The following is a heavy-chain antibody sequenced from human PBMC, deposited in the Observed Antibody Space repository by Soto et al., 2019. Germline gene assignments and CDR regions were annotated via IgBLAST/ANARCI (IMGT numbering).Heavy chain of an antibody. D-gene: IGHD6-6*01. CDR2: IYPSDSDT. J-gene: IGHJ4*02. CDR3: ARHSSWRTSVYHY. CDR1: GYSVTIYW. V-gene: IGHV5-51*01. Sequence: GESLNISCKGSGYSVTIYWIGWVRQMPGKGLEWMGIIYPSDSDTRYSPSFQGQVTISADKSISTAYLQWSSLKASDTAMYYCARHSSWRTSVYHYWGQGTLVTVSS.